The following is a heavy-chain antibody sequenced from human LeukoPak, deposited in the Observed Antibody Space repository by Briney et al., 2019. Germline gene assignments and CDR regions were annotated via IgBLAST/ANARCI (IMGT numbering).Heavy chain of an antibody. J-gene: IGHJ4*02. CDR3: ARGDHYDILTGYQTPSHLSDY. D-gene: IGHD3-9*01. CDR1: GYTFTGYY. CDR2: INPNNGGT. Sequence: ASVKVSCKASGYTFTGYYVHWVRQAPGQGLEWMGWINPNNGGTSYAQKFQGRVTMTRDTSISTAYMELSRLRSDDTAVYYCARGDHYDILTGYQTPSHLSDYWGQGTLVTVSS. V-gene: IGHV1-2*02.